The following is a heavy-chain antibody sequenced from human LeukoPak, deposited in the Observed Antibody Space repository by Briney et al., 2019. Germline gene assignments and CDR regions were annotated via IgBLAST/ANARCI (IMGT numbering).Heavy chain of an antibody. J-gene: IGHJ3*02. CDR3: ARDHRSRAFDI. Sequence: ASVKVSCKPSGYTFNTYGITWVRQAPGQGLEWMGWISPYNGNTNYAQKLQGRVTMTTDTSTSTAYMGLRSLRSDDTAVYYCARDHRSRAFDIWGQGTMVTVSS. CDR1: GYTFNTYG. V-gene: IGHV1-18*01. CDR2: ISPYNGNT.